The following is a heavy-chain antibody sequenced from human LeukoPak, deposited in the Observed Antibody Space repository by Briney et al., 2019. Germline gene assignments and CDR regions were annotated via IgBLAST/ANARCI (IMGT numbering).Heavy chain of an antibody. J-gene: IGHJ4*02. CDR2: ISTSGGAT. D-gene: IGHD1-7*01. CDR3: AKGGNYAPLDY. Sequence: PGGSLRLSCAASGFTFTDSAMAWVRQAPGKGLEWVSAISTSGGATIYTDSVKDRFTISRDNSKNTLYLQMNSLRAGDTAIYYCAKGGNYAPLDYWGQGTLVTVSS. V-gene: IGHV3-23*01. CDR1: GFTFTDSA.